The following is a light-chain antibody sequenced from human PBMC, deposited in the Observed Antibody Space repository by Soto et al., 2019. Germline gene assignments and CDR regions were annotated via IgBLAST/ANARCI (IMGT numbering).Light chain of an antibody. CDR3: QQYDSTPPRT. Sequence: EIVLTQSPGTLSLSPGERATLSCRASQSVSSSYLAWYQQQPGQAPRLLIYGSSCRATGIPDRCSGSGSATNFILTISRLEPEDVVVYYCQQYDSTPPRTFGQGTKVEIK. CDR2: GSS. V-gene: IGKV3-20*01. J-gene: IGKJ1*01. CDR1: QSVSSSY.